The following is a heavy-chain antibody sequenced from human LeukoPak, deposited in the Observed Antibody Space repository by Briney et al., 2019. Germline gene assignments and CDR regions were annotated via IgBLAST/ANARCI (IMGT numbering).Heavy chain of an antibody. CDR2: ISPSGDIR. V-gene: IGHV3-23*01. CDR3: AKDDAWLRFGE. J-gene: IGHJ4*02. CDR1: GFTFSNHG. D-gene: IGHD3-10*01. Sequence: PGRCLRLSCAASGFTFSNHGMNWVRHAPGKGLGWVSGISPSGDIRYYADSVKGRSTISRDNSKNTLYMEVISLTAEDTAVYYCAKDDAWLRFGEWSEGTLVTASS.